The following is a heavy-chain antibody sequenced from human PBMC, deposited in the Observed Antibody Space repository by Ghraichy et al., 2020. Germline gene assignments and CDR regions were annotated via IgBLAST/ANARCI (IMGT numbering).Heavy chain of an antibody. V-gene: IGHV4-34*01. CDR1: GGSFSGYY. CDR2: INHSGST. CDR3: ARKLYVLRYFDC. D-gene: IGHD3-9*01. J-gene: IGHJ4*02. Sequence: SETLSLTCAVYGGSFSGYYWSWIRQPPGKGLEWIGEINHSGSTNYNPSLKSRVTISVDTSKNQFSLKLSSVTAADTAVYYCARKLYVLRYFDCWGQGTLVTVSS.